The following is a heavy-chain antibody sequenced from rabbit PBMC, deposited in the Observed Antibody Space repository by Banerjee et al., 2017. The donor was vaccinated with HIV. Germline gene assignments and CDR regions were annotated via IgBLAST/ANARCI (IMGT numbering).Heavy chain of an antibody. CDR2: IDPVFTST. Sequence: QLKETGGGLVQPGGSLKLSCKASEFDLSRYYMSWVRQAPGKGLEWIGYIDPVFTSTYASWVNGRFTISSHNAQNTLYLQLNSLTAADTATYFCARASSSGYIGYYFTLWGPGTLVTVS. CDR3: ARASSSGYIGYYFTL. CDR1: EFDLSRYY. D-gene: IGHD1-1*01. V-gene: IGHV1S7*01. J-gene: IGHJ4*01.